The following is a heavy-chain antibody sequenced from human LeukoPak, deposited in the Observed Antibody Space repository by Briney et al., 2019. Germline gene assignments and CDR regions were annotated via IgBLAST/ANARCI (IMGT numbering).Heavy chain of an antibody. Sequence: SETLSLTCTVSGGSISSYYWSWIRQPAGKGLEWIGRIYYSGSTNYNPSLKSRVTISVDTSKNQFSLKLSSVTAADTAVYYCASLRVATSRFSYYYYMDVWGKGTTVTVSS. CDR2: IYYSGST. V-gene: IGHV4-4*07. J-gene: IGHJ6*03. D-gene: IGHD5-12*01. CDR3: ASLRVATSRFSYYYYMDV. CDR1: GGSISSYY.